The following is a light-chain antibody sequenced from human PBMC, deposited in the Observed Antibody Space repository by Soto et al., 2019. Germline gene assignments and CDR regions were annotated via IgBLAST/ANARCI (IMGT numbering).Light chain of an antibody. CDR2: EVS. Sequence: DVVMTQTPLSLSVAPGQPASISCKSSQSLLHITGETFLFWYLXKPGQSPQVXIYEVSTRVSGVPDRFSGSGSGTDFTLEISRVETDDVAIYYCMQSTQLPPTFSQGTRLEIK. J-gene: IGKJ5*01. CDR3: MQSTQLPPT. V-gene: IGKV2D-29*02. CDR1: QSLLHITGETF.